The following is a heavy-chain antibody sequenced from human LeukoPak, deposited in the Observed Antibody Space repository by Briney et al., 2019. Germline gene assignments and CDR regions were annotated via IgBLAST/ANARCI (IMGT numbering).Heavy chain of an antibody. V-gene: IGHV1-2*02. CDR3: ARESPSGGWYYFDY. J-gene: IGHJ4*02. CDR2: INPNSGGT. Sequence: GASVKVSCKASGYTFTGYYMHWVRQAPGQGLEWMGWINPNSGGTNYAQKFQGRVTMTRDTSISTAYMELSRLRSDDTAVYYCARESPSGGWYYFDYWGQGTLVTVSS. CDR1: GYTFTGYY. D-gene: IGHD6-19*01.